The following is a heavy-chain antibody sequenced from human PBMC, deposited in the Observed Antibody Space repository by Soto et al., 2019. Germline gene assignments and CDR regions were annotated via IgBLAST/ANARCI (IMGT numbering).Heavy chain of an antibody. J-gene: IGHJ5*02. Sequence: GESLKISCKGSGYSFTSYWIGWVRQMPGKGLEWMGIIYPGDSDTRYSPSFQGQVTISADKSISTAYLQWSSLKASDTAMYYCARRLAAGGGYNWFDPWGQGTLVTVSS. CDR2: IYPGDSDT. V-gene: IGHV5-51*01. D-gene: IGHD6-13*01. CDR3: ARRLAAGGGYNWFDP. CDR1: GYSFTSYW.